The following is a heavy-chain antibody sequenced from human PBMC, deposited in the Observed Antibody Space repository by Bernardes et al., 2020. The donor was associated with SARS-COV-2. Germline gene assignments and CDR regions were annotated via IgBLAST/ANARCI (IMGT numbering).Heavy chain of an antibody. J-gene: IGHJ4*02. Sequence: GGSLRLSRVVSGFTFNNYWMHWVRQAPGKGLEWVSRLNEDGTITTYADSVKGRFTISRDNAKSTLYLQMHSLRAEDTATYYCVRDLAGARGSWGQGTLVTVSS. CDR2: LNEDGTIT. V-gene: IGHV3-74*01. D-gene: IGHD2-15*01. CDR1: GFTFNNYW. CDR3: VRDLAGARGS.